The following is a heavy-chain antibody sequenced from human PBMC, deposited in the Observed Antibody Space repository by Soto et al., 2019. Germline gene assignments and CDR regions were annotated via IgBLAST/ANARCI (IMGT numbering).Heavy chain of an antibody. CDR1: GVTFSSYA. CDR3: AKRDEDSSGYLTGTWFDP. Sequence: GGSLRISCAASGVTFSSYAMSWVRQAPGKGLEWVSAISGSGGSTYYADSVKGRFTISRDNSKNTLYLQMNSLRAEDTAVYYCAKRDEDSSGYLTGTWFDPWGQGTLVTVSS. V-gene: IGHV3-23*01. J-gene: IGHJ5*02. CDR2: ISGSGGST. D-gene: IGHD3-22*01.